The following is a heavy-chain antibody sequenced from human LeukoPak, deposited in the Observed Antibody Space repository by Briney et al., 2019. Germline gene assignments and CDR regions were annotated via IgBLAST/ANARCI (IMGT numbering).Heavy chain of an antibody. CDR3: ASGRHVHD. V-gene: IGHV3-7*01. CDR2: IKQDGSEK. Sequence: GGSLRLSCAASGFTFSSYWTSWVRQAPGKGLKWVANIKQDGSEKYYVDSVKGRFTISRDNAENSLCLHMNSLRAEDTAVYYCASGRHVHDWGQGTLVTVSS. J-gene: IGHJ4*02. D-gene: IGHD3-16*01. CDR1: GFTFSSYW.